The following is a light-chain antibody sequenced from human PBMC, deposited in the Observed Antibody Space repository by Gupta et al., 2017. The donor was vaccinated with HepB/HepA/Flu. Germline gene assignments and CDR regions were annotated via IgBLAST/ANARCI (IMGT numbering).Light chain of an antibody. CDR1: QSVSSY. CDR2: DAS. Sequence: ELVLTQSPATLSLSPGERATLSCRASQSVSSYLAWYQQKPGQAPRLLIYDASNRATGIPARFSGSGSGTXFTLTIXSLEPEDFAIYYCQQRSNGPWTFGXGTKVEIK. CDR3: QQRSNGPWT. V-gene: IGKV3-11*01. J-gene: IGKJ1*01.